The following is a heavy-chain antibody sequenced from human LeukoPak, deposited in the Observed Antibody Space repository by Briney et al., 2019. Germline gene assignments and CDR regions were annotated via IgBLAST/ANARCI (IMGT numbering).Heavy chain of an antibody. CDR3: ARDVQGIVVVPAAFDY. CDR1: GFTFSSYA. CDR2: ISYDGSNK. V-gene: IGHV3-30*04. Sequence: GGSLRLSCAASGFTFSSYAMHWVRQAPGKGLEWVAVISYDGSNKYYADSVKGRFTISRDNSKNTLYLQMNSLRAEDTAVYYCARDVQGIVVVPAAFDYWGQGTLVTVSS. D-gene: IGHD2-2*01. J-gene: IGHJ4*02.